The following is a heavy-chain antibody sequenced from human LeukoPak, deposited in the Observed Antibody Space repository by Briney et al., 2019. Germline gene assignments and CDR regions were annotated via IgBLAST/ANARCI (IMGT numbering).Heavy chain of an antibody. V-gene: IGHV3-23*01. Sequence: PGGSLRLSCAASGFTFSSYAMSWVRQAPGKGLEWVSAISGSGGSTYCADSVKGRFTISRDNSKNTLYLQMNSLRAEDTAVYYCAKAPPPYGSGSRSEYYFDYWGQGTLVTVSS. J-gene: IGHJ4*02. CDR2: ISGSGGST. CDR1: GFTFSSYA. D-gene: IGHD3-10*01. CDR3: AKAPPPYGSGSRSEYYFDY.